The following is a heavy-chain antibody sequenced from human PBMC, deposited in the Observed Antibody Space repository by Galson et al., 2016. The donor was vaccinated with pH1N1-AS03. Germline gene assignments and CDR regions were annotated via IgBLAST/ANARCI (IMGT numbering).Heavy chain of an antibody. J-gene: IGHJ3*02. D-gene: IGHD1-26*01. Sequence: SVKVSCKASGYTFSSYGISWVRQAPGQGLEWMGWITAYNGNSNYAQKLQGRLTMTTDTSTSTAYMELMSLRSDDTAVYYCARDQGSVRTTRAFDIWGQGTMVTVSS. CDR3: ARDQGSVRTTRAFDI. CDR1: GYTFSSYG. CDR2: ITAYNGNS. V-gene: IGHV1-18*04.